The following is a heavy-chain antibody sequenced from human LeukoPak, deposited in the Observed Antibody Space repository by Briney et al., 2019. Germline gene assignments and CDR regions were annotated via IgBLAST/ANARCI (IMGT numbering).Heavy chain of an antibody. CDR2: IYYSGST. J-gene: IGHJ3*02. CDR1: GGPISSYY. CDR3: ARHLTNAFDI. V-gene: IGHV4-59*08. Sequence: SETLFLTCTVSGGPISSYYWSWIRQPPGKVLEWIGYIYYSGSTNYNPSLQSRVTISVDTSKNQFSLKLSSVTAADTAVYYCARHLTNAFDIWGQGTMVTVSS.